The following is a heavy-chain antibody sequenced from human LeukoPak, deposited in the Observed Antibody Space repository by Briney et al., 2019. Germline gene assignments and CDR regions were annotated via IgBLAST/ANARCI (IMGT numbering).Heavy chain of an antibody. CDR3: AGATIAAAGFSFDY. J-gene: IGHJ4*02. CDR1: GGSISSSSYY. Sequence: SETLSLTCTVSGGSISSSSYYWGWIRQPPGKGLEWIGSIYYSGSTYYNPSLKSRVTISVDTSENQFSLRLTSVTAADTALYYCAGATIAAAGFSFDYWGQGTLVTVSS. V-gene: IGHV4-39*07. D-gene: IGHD6-13*01. CDR2: IYYSGST.